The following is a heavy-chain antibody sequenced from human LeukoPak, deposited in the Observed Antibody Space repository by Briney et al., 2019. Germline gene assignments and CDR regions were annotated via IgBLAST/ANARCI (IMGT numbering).Heavy chain of an antibody. Sequence: GGSLRLSCAASGFTFSSYGMHWVRQAPGKGLEWVAVIWYDGSNKYYADSVKGRFTISRDNSKNTLYLQMNSLRAEDTAVYYCARDEEWESLKNYYGMDVWGQGTTVTVSS. CDR2: IWYDGSNK. CDR3: ARDEEWESLKNYYGMDV. J-gene: IGHJ6*02. CDR1: GFTFSSYG. D-gene: IGHD1-26*01. V-gene: IGHV3-33*01.